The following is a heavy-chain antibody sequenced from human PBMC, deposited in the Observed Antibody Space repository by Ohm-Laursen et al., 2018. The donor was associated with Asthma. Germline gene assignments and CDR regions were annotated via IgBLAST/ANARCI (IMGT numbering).Heavy chain of an antibody. J-gene: IGHJ4*02. D-gene: IGHD2-15*01. CDR1: GGTLGTSV. CDR2: INSVFGTS. V-gene: IGHV1-69*01. CDR3: ARKAGSCITSNCYSLDF. Sequence: SSVKVSCKPLGGTLGTSVIGWVRQAPGQGLEWLGGINSVFGTSTYAQKFHDRFTITADESTSTVYTTLSSLTSEDTAVYYCARKAGSCITSNCYSLDFWGQGTLVTVSS.